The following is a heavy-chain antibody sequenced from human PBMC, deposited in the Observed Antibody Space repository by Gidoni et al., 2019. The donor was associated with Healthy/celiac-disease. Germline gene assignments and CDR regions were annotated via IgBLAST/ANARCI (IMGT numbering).Heavy chain of an antibody. CDR3: ARDPKGNQGLWNWFDP. CDR1: GGPFSRYA. J-gene: IGHJ5*02. Sequence: QVQLVQSGAEVQTPGSSVKVSCKASGGPFSRYAISWVRQAPGQGLAWMGGIIPIFGTANYAQKFQGRVTITADESTSTAYMELSSLRSEDTAVYYCARDPKGNQGLWNWFDPWGQGTLVTVSS. CDR2: IIPIFGTA. V-gene: IGHV1-69*01.